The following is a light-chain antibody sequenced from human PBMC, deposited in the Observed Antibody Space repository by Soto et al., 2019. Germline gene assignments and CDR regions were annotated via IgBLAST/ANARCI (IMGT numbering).Light chain of an antibody. J-gene: IGLJ2*01. Sequence: QSALTQPASVSGSPGQSITISCTGTSSDVGSYNLVSWYQQHPGKAPKLMIYEGSKRPSGVSNRFSGSKSVNTASLTISGLQAEDEADSYCCSYAGSSTYVVFGGGTKVTV. CDR1: SSDVGSYNL. CDR3: CSYAGSSTYVV. CDR2: EGS. V-gene: IGLV2-23*01.